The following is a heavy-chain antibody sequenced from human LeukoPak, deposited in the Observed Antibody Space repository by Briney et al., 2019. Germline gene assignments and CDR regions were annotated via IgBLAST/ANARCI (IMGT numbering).Heavy chain of an antibody. D-gene: IGHD3-22*01. CDR1: GFDFRNYY. CDR3: AKDSDSTGSYGDY. Sequence: PGGSLRLSCEASGFDFRNYYMSWVRQAPGKGLEWVSAISGSGDSTYYADSVKGRFTISRDNSKNTLSLQMNSLRDDDTAVYYCAKDSDSTGSYGDYWGQGTLVTVSS. V-gene: IGHV3-23*01. J-gene: IGHJ4*02. CDR2: ISGSGDST.